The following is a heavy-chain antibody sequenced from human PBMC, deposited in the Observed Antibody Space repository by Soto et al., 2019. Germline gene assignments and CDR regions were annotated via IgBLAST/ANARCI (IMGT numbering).Heavy chain of an antibody. CDR2: INHSGSS. CDR3: ARSSIAPRLFMYPFDY. CDR1: GVSFSDYS. D-gene: IGHD6-6*01. J-gene: IGHJ4*02. Sequence: SETLSLTCAVSGVSFSDYSWTGFRQPPGKGLEWIGEINHSGSSYYNPSLESRVTISVDTSKNQFSLKLTSVTAADTAMYYCARSSIAPRLFMYPFDYWGQGTLVTVSS. V-gene: IGHV4-34*01.